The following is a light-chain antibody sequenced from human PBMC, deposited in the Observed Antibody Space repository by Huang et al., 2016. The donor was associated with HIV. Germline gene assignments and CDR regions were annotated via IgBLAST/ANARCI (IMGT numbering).Light chain of an antibody. CDR1: QSISNN. Sequence: DIQMTQSPSSLSASVGDRVTITCRASQSISNNLNWYQQKPGKAPNLLIYVVSSLQSGVPSRFSGSGSGTDFTLTISSLQPEDFATYYCQQSYSTPFTFGPGTKVDIK. CDR2: VVS. V-gene: IGKV1-39*01. J-gene: IGKJ3*01. CDR3: QQSYSTPFT.